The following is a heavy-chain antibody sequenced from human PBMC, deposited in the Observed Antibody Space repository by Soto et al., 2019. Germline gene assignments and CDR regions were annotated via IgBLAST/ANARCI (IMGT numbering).Heavy chain of an antibody. CDR3: AVGRRRIAAAVTPAEYFQQ. CDR2: INAGNGNT. Sequence: QVQLVQSGAAVKKPGASVKVSCKASGYTFTSYAMHWVRQAPGQRLEWMGWINAGNGNTKYSQKFQGRVTSTRDTSASTAYVQLSSLRSEDTAVYYCAVGRRRIAAAVTPAEYFQQWGQGTLVTVS. D-gene: IGHD6-13*01. CDR1: GYTFTSYA. V-gene: IGHV1-3*01. J-gene: IGHJ1*01.